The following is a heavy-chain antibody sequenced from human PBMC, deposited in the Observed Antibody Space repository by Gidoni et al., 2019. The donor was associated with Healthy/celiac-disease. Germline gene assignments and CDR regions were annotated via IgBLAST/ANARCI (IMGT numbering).Heavy chain of an antibody. D-gene: IGHD2-21*02. CDR1: GFNFSSYS. CDR3: ARGARGNSAFDY. Sequence: EVQLVESGGGLVQPGGSLRPSCEAPGFNFSSYSMNWVRPAPGKGLGCVSYISSSSSTIYYADSVKGRFTISRDNAKNSLYLQMNSLRDEDTAVYYCARGARGNSAFDYWGQGTLVTVSS. CDR2: ISSSSSTI. J-gene: IGHJ4*02. V-gene: IGHV3-48*02.